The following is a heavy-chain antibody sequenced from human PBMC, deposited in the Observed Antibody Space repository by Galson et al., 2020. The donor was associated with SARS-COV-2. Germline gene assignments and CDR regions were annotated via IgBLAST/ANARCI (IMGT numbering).Heavy chain of an antibody. CDR2: ISYDGSNK. V-gene: IGHV3-30*04. CDR1: GFTFSSYA. CDR3: ARDLGGMFDY. D-gene: IGHD1-20*01. Sequence: QLGESLKISCAASGFTFSSYAMHWVRQAPGKGLEWVAVISYDGSNKYYADSVKGRFTISRDNSKNTLYLQMNSLGAEDTAVYYCARDLGGMFDYWGQGTLVTVSS. J-gene: IGHJ4*02.